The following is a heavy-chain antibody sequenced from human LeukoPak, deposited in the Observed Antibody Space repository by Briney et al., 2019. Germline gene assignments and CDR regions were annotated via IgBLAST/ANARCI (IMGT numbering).Heavy chain of an antibody. Sequence: GGSLRLSCAASGFAFSTYSMNWVRQAPGKGLEWVSSVSRSSRFIFYADSVQGRFTISRDDAKDSMFLQMNSLRAEDTAVYYCARVSDAFDYFFDSWGQGTLVTVSS. CDR1: GFAFSTYS. D-gene: IGHD5-12*01. CDR3: ARVSDAFDYFFDS. J-gene: IGHJ4*02. V-gene: IGHV3-21*01. CDR2: VSRSSRFI.